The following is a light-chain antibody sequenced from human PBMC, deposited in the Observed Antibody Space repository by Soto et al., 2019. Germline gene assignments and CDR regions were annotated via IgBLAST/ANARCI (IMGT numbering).Light chain of an antibody. CDR3: QQVHIFPLT. Sequence: DVQMTQSPSSVSASVGDRVSITCRASQGIRSWLAWYQQKPGKAPKLLIYAASSLHSGVPPRFSGSGSGTDFTLTINTLQPEDFATYYCQQVHIFPLTFGGGTKVETK. J-gene: IGKJ4*01. CDR1: QGIRSW. V-gene: IGKV1-12*01. CDR2: AAS.